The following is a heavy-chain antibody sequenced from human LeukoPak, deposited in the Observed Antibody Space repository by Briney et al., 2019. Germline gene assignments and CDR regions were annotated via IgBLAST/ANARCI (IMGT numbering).Heavy chain of an antibody. CDR3: ARLRGVVPAASKRFDP. CDR1: GGSISSYY. Sequence: SETLSLTCTVSGGSISSYYWSWIRQPPGKGLEWIGYIYYSGSTNYNPSPKSRVTISVDTSKNQFSLKLSSVTAADTAVYYCARLRGVVPAASKRFDPWGQGTLVTVSS. CDR2: IYYSGST. D-gene: IGHD2-2*01. J-gene: IGHJ5*02. V-gene: IGHV4-59*01.